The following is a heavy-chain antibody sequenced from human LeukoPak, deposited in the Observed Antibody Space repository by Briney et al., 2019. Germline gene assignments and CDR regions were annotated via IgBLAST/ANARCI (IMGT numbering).Heavy chain of an antibody. D-gene: IGHD2-15*01. CDR2: ISYDGSNK. CDR1: GFTFSSYA. J-gene: IGHJ4*02. CDR3: ARDRRVVVASYYFDY. Sequence: PGGSLRLSCAASGFTFSSYAMHWVRQAPGKGLEWGAVISYDGSNKYYADSVKGRFTISRDNSKNTLYLQMNSLRAEDTAVYYCARDRRVVVASYYFDYWGQGTLVTVSS. V-gene: IGHV3-30-3*01.